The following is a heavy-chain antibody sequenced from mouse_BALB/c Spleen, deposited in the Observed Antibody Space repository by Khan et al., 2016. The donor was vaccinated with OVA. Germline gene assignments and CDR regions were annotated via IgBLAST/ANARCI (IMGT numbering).Heavy chain of an antibody. CDR1: GFSLSRYN. CDR3: ARAYGTSLGYYAMDY. J-gene: IGHJ4*01. V-gene: IGHV2-6-4*01. CDR2: IWSGGST. Sequence: VELVESGPGLVTPSQSLSITCTVSGFSLSRYNVHWIRQPPGKGLEWLGMIWSGGSTDYNSALKSRLSISKVNSKSQVFLKMNSLQTYDTAMYYCARAYGTSLGYYAMDYWGQGTSVTVSS. D-gene: IGHD1-1*01.